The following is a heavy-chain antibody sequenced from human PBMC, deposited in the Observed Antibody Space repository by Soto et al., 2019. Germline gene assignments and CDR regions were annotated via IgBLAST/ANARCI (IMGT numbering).Heavy chain of an antibody. CDR1: GGSISSGGYY. CDR3: ARDRDDNWFDP. V-gene: IGHV4-31*03. D-gene: IGHD3-10*01. J-gene: IGHJ5*02. Sequence: SETLSLTCTVSGGSISSGGYYWSWIRQHPGKGLEWIGYIYYSGSTYYNPSLKSRVTISVDTSKNQFSLKLSSVTAADTAVYYCARDRDDNWFDPWGQGTLVTAPQ. CDR2: IYYSGST.